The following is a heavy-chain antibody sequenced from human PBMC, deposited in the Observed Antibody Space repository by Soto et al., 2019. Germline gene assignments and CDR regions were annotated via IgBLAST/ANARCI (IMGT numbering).Heavy chain of an antibody. V-gene: IGHV4-59*01. CDR1: GGSISSYY. J-gene: IGHJ4*02. D-gene: IGHD3-3*01. CDR2: IYYSGST. CDR3: ARVHDFWSAVDY. Sequence: SETLSLTCTVSGGSISSYYWSWIRQPPGKGLEWIGYIYYSGSTNYNPSLKSRVTISVDTSKNQFSLKLSSVTAADTAVYYCARVHDFWSAVDYWGQGTLVTVSS.